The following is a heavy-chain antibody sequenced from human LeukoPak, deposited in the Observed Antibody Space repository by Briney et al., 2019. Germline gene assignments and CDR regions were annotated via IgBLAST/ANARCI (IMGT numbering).Heavy chain of an antibody. V-gene: IGHV3-30-3*01. CDR2: ISYDGSNK. D-gene: IGHD6-6*01. J-gene: IGHJ4*02. CDR3: AREDSSSFDY. CDR1: GFTFSSYA. Sequence: RSGRSLRLSCAASGFTFSSYAMHWVRQAPGKGLEWVALISYDGSNKYYADSVKGRFTISRDNSKNTLYLQMNSLRAEDTAVYYCAREDSSSFDYWGQGTLVTVSS.